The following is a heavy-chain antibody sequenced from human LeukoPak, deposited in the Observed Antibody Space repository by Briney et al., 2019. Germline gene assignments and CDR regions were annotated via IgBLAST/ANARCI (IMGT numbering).Heavy chain of an antibody. J-gene: IGHJ4*02. D-gene: IGHD2-15*01. CDR1: GYSISSGYY. CDR3: ARVYCSGGSCYTYYFDY. V-gene: IGHV4-38-2*01. Sequence: SETLSLTCAVSGYSISSGYYWAWIRQPPGKGLEWIGSIYHSGSTHYTPSLKSRVTISVDTSKNQFSLKLSSVTAADTAVYYCARVYCSGGSCYTYYFDYWGQGTLVTVSS. CDR2: IYHSGST.